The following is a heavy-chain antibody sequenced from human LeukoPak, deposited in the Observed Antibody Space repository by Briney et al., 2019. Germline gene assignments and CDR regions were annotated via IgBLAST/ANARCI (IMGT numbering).Heavy chain of an antibody. V-gene: IGHV1-69*04. Sequence: GASVKVSCKTSGGTFNNYAISWVRQAPGQGLEWMGRIIPILRNPDYAQNFQGRVTISADKSTSTAYMELSSLKSEDTAVYYCARSGGSSWYVSMYYWGQGTLVTVSS. J-gene: IGHJ4*02. CDR1: GGTFNNYA. CDR2: IIPILRNP. CDR3: ARSGGSSWYVSMYY. D-gene: IGHD6-13*01.